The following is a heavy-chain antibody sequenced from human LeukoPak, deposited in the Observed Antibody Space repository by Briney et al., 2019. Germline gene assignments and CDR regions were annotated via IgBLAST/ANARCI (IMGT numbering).Heavy chain of an antibody. CDR3: AFIMITFGGVIDNAFDI. V-gene: IGHV1-24*01. Sequence: ASVKVSCKVSGYTLTELSMHWVRQAPGKGLEWMGGFDPEDGETIYAQKFHGRVTMTEDTSTDTAYMELSSLRSEDTAVYYCAFIMITFGGVIDNAFDIWGQGTMVTVSS. CDR1: GYTLTELS. D-gene: IGHD3-16*02. CDR2: FDPEDGET. J-gene: IGHJ3*02.